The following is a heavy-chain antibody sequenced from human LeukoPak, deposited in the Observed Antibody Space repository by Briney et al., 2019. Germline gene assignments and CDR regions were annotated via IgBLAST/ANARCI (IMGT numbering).Heavy chain of an antibody. CDR3: AKDGGYCSGGSCWYFDY. CDR1: GFTFSSYG. J-gene: IGHJ4*02. CDR2: ISYDGSNK. D-gene: IGHD2-15*01. V-gene: IGHV3-30*18. Sequence: GGSLRFSCAASGFTFSSYGMHWVRQAPGKGLEWVAVISYDGSNKYYADSVKGRFTISRDNSKNTLYLQMNSLRAEDTAVYYCAKDGGYCSGGSCWYFDYWGQGTLVTVSS.